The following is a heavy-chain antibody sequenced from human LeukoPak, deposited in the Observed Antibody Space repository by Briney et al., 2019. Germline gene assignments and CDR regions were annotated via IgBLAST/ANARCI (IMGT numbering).Heavy chain of an antibody. V-gene: IGHV3-23*01. D-gene: IGHD3-22*01. CDR2: ISDSGDNT. CDR3: AKNMIVVVSWFDA. J-gene: IGHJ5*02. CDR1: GFTSSSYA. Sequence: PGGSLRLSSAASGFTSSSYAMSWVRQAPGKGLEWVSGISDSGDNTYYTDSVKGRFTISRDNSKNTLFLQMNSLRAEDTAVYYCAKNMIVVVSWFDAWGQGTLVTVSS.